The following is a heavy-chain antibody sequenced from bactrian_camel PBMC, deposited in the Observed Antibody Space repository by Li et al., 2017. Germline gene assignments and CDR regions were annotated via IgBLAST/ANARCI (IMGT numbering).Heavy chain of an antibody. CDR1: GGTFSRYV. Sequence: VQLVESGGGLVRPGGSLTLSCKISGGTFSRYVMDWVRQAPGKGLEWVSGIDRSGGATDYADSVKGRFTMSRDNAANTLYLQMNSLKPEDTAVYYCASVLRSFGGSYYGMDYWGKGTQVTVS. D-gene: IGHD5*01. V-gene: IGHV3S40*01. CDR2: IDRSGGAT. J-gene: IGHJ7*01.